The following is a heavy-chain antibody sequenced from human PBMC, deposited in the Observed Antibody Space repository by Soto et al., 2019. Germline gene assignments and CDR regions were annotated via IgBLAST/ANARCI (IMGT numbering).Heavy chain of an antibody. Sequence: WGSLRLSCAASGFTFSSYAMSWVRQAPGKGLEWVSAISGSGGSTYYADSVKGRFTISRDNSKNTLYLQMNSLRAEDTAVYYCAKGDRYFDWLTWFDPWGQGTLVTVSS. CDR1: GFTFSSYA. D-gene: IGHD3-9*01. V-gene: IGHV3-23*01. CDR2: ISGSGGST. CDR3: AKGDRYFDWLTWFDP. J-gene: IGHJ5*02.